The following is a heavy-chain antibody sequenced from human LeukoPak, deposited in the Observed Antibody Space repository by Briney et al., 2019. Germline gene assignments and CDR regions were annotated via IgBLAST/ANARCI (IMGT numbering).Heavy chain of an antibody. CDR3: AREGYSSSWYYNWFDP. D-gene: IGHD6-13*01. Sequence: SSETLSLTCAVYGGSFSGYYWSWIRQPPGKGLEWIGEINHSGSTNYNPSLKSRVTISVDTSKNQFSLKLSSVTAADTAVYYCAREGYSSSWYYNWFDPWGQGTLVTVSS. J-gene: IGHJ5*02. CDR1: GGSFSGYY. CDR2: INHSGST. V-gene: IGHV4-34*01.